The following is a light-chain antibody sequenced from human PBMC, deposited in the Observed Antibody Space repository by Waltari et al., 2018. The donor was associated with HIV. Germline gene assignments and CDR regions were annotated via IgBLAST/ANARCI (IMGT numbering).Light chain of an antibody. CDR2: DVT. V-gene: IGLV2-8*01. CDR3: ASHAGSKDV. J-gene: IGLJ2*01. CDR1: SSDVGAYNY. Sequence: SSASGSPGQSVTISCTGTSSDVGAYNYVSWFQQHPGKAPKLMIYDVTKRPSGVPDRFSGSKSGNTASLTVSGLQAEDEADYYCASHAGSKDVFGGGTRLTVL.